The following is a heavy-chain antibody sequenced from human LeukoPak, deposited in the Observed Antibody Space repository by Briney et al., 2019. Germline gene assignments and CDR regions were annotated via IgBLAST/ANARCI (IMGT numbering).Heavy chain of an antibody. Sequence: GGSLRLSCAASGFTFSSYAMSWVRQASGKGLEWVSAISGSGGSTYYADSVKDRFTISRDNSKNTLYLQMNSLRAEDTAVYYCAKAISGASDYWGQGTLVTVSS. V-gene: IGHV3-23*01. CDR1: GFTFSSYA. J-gene: IGHJ4*02. D-gene: IGHD1-14*01. CDR3: AKAISGASDY. CDR2: ISGSGGST.